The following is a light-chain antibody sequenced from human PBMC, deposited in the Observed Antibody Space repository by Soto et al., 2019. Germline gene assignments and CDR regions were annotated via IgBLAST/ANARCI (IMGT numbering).Light chain of an antibody. CDR2: DVN. CDR1: SSDVGNYNR. V-gene: IGLV2-18*02. J-gene: IGLJ1*01. Sequence: QSVLTQPPSVSGSPGQSVTISCSGTSSDVGNYNRVSWYQQPPGAAPKLMIYDVNNRPSGVADRFSGSKSGNTASLTISGLQAEDGAEYYCSSFTSSSTYVFGTGTKLTVL. CDR3: SSFTSSSTYV.